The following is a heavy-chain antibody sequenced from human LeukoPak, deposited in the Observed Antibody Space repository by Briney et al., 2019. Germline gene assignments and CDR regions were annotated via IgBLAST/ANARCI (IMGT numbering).Heavy chain of an antibody. V-gene: IGHV4-38-2*02. Sequence: PSETLSPTCAVSGYSISSGYYWGWIRPPPGKGLEWIGSIYHSGSTYYNPSLKSRVTISVDTSKNQFSLKLSSVTAADTAVYYCARDSMVRKIDYWGQGTLVTVSS. D-gene: IGHD3-10*01. CDR3: ARDSMVRKIDY. CDR1: GYSISSGYY. J-gene: IGHJ4*02. CDR2: IYHSGST.